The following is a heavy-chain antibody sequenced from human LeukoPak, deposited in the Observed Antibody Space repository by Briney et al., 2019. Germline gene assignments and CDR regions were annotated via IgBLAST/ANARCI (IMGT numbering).Heavy chain of an antibody. CDR2: IYHSGNT. Sequence: PSETLSLTCAVSGGSISSGGYSWSWIRQPPGKGLEWIGSIYHSGNTYYNPSHQSRVNISVDTSKNQVSLKLSSVTAADTAVYYCARDRTPYGSVPYYYDSSGHRGRYYYYYMDVWGKGTTVTVSS. D-gene: IGHD3-22*01. J-gene: IGHJ6*03. CDR3: ARDRTPYGSVPYYYDSSGHRGRYYYYYMDV. V-gene: IGHV4-39*07. CDR1: GGSISSGGYS.